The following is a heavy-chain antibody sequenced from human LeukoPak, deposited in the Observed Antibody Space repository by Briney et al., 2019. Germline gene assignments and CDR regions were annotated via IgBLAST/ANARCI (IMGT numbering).Heavy chain of an antibody. CDR1: GGSISSYY. Sequence: SETLSLTCTVSGGSISSYYWSWIRQPPGKGLEWIGYIYDSGSTNYNPSLKSRVTISVDTSKNQFSLKLSSMTAADTAVYYCARGVGQWLSDYYYYYGMDVWGQGTTVTVSS. CDR3: ARGVGQWLSDYYYYYGMDV. J-gene: IGHJ6*02. V-gene: IGHV4-59*01. D-gene: IGHD6-19*01. CDR2: IYDSGST.